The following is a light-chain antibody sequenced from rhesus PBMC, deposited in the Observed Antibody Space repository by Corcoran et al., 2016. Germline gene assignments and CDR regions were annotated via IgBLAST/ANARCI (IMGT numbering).Light chain of an antibody. CDR2: EVT. CDR1: SSDIGFYNY. V-gene: IGLV2-32*02. Sequence: QAALTQPRSVSGSPGQSVTISCTGTSSDIGFYNYVSWFQQHPGSAPKLMIYEVTKRPSGVSDRFSGSKSGNTASLTISGLQTEDEADYYCSSCTGRVTYIFGAGTRLTVL. CDR3: SSCTGRVTYI. J-gene: IGLJ1*01.